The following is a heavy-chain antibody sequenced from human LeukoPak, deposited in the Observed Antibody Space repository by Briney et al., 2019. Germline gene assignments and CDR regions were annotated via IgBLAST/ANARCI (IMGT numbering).Heavy chain of an antibody. V-gene: IGHV1-69*13. CDR3: ARDGGYYGSGNLDWFDP. CDR1: GYTFTSYG. CDR2: IIPIFGTA. J-gene: IGHJ5*02. Sequence: GASVKVSCTASGYTFTSYGISWVRQAPGQGLEWMGGIIPIFGTANYAQKFQGRVTITADESTSTAYMELSSLRSEDTAVYYCARDGGYYGSGNLDWFDPWGQGTLVTVSS. D-gene: IGHD3-10*01.